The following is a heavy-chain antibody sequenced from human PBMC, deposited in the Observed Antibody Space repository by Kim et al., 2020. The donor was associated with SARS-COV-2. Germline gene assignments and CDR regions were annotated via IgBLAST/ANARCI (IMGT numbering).Heavy chain of an antibody. D-gene: IGHD3-10*01. CDR1: GFTFSSYW. Sequence: GGSLRLSCAASGFTFSSYWMSWVRQAPGKGLEWVANIKQDGSEKYYVDSVKGRFTISRDNAKNSLYLQMNSLRAEDTAVYYCARDHYYGSGSYYHYWGQGTLVTVSS. CDR2: IKQDGSEK. V-gene: IGHV3-7*01. J-gene: IGHJ4*02. CDR3: ARDHYYGSGSYYHY.